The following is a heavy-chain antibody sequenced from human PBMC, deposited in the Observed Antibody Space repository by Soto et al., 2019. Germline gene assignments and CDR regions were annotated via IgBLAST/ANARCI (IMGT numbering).Heavy chain of an antibody. CDR3: ARDAEWLTPYYFDY. Sequence: ASVKVSCKASGYTFTSYCISWVRQAPGQGLEWMGWISAYNGNTNYAQKLQGRVTMTTDTSTSTAYMELRSLRSDDTAVYYCARDAEWLTPYYFDYWGQGTLVTVSS. V-gene: IGHV1-18*01. D-gene: IGHD6-19*01. CDR2: ISAYNGNT. CDR1: GYTFTSYC. J-gene: IGHJ4*02.